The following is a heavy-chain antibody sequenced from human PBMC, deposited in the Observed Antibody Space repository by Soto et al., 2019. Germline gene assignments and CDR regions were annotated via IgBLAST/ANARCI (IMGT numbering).Heavy chain of an antibody. D-gene: IGHD5-12*01. CDR1: GGSINTFY. Sequence: KPSETLSLTCTVSGGSINTFYWSWVRQPAGKGLEWIGRIFSSGSTSFNPSLESRVAMSVDTSKNHFSLNLSSVTAADMAVYYCAREGSYSAYNFVHGIQFWSFDFWGQGALVTVSS. CDR3: AREGSYSAYNFVHGIQFWSFDF. J-gene: IGHJ4*02. CDR2: IFSSGST. V-gene: IGHV4-4*07.